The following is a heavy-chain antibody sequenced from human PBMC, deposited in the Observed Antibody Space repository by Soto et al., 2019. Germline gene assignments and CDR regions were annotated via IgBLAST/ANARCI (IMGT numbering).Heavy chain of an antibody. J-gene: IGHJ6*03. Sequence: QDQLLQSGAEVKKPGASVTVSCKASGYSFTNYGITWVRQAPGQGLEWMGWISAFNGNTHYAQKLQGRVTMTTDASTSTAYMELRSLRSDDTAVYYCARDRGVAPPVAGNTHYYYDMDVWGKGTTGTVSS. CDR2: ISAFNGNT. D-gene: IGHD6-19*01. CDR1: GYSFTNYG. V-gene: IGHV1-18*01. CDR3: ARDRGVAPPVAGNTHYYYDMDV.